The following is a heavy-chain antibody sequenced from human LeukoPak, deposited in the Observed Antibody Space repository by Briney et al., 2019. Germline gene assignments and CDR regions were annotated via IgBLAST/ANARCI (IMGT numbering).Heavy chain of an antibody. V-gene: IGHV3-48*03. Sequence: GGSLRLSCAASGFTFSSYEMNWVRQAPGKGLEWVSYISSSGSTIYYADSVKGRFTISRDNSKNTLYLQMNSLRAEDTAVYYCARGPPPYCSGGSCYLPFDYWGQGTLVTVSS. CDR3: ARGPPPYCSGGSCYLPFDY. CDR1: GFTFSSYE. J-gene: IGHJ4*02. CDR2: ISSSGSTI. D-gene: IGHD2-15*01.